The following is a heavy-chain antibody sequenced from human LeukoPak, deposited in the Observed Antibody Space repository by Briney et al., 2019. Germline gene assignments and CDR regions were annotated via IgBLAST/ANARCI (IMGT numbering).Heavy chain of an antibody. Sequence: ASVKVSCKASGYSFTGYYMHWVRQAPGQGLEWMGWINPNSGGTNYAQKFQGRVTMTRDTSISTAYMELSRLRSDDTAVYYCARVKDRISMVRGVLSPQNYYYYYMDVWGKGTTVTVSS. CDR3: ARVKDRISMVRGVLSPQNYYYYYMDV. V-gene: IGHV1-2*02. CDR2: INPNSGGT. J-gene: IGHJ6*03. CDR1: GYSFTGYY. D-gene: IGHD3-10*01.